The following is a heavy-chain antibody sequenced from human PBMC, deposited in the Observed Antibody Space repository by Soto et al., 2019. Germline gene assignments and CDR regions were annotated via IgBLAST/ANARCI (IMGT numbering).Heavy chain of an antibody. V-gene: IGHV1-69*01. CDR1: GGTFRSYG. Sequence: QVQLVQSGAEVKNPGSSVKVSCKASGGTFRSYGISWVRQAPGQGLEWMGGIIPSFGTANYAQKLEGRVTITADESTSTAYVDLSTLTSADTALYFCAGGYYHDSSGPSHYYYYGMDVWGQGPTVTVSS. CDR2: IIPSFGTA. CDR3: AGGYYHDSSGPSHYYYYGMDV. D-gene: IGHD3-22*01. J-gene: IGHJ6*02.